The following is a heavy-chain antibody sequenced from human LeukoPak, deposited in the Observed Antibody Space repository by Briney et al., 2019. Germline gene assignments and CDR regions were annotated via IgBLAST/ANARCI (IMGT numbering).Heavy chain of an antibody. CDR2: ISYDGSNK. Sequence: GGSLRLSCAASGFTFSSYAMHWVRQAPGKGLEWVAVISYDGSNKYYADSVKGRFTISRDNAKNTLYLQMNSLRAEDTAIYYCARAYHYYGSENYYRTLDYWGQGTLVTVSS. J-gene: IGHJ4*02. V-gene: IGHV3-30-3*01. D-gene: IGHD3-10*01. CDR3: ARAYHYYGSENYYRTLDY. CDR1: GFTFSSYA.